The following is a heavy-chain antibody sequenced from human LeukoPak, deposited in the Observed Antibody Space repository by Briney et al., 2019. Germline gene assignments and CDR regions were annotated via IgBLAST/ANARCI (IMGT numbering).Heavy chain of an antibody. Sequence: SETLSLTCTISGGSITSYHWSWIWQPPGKGLEWIGYIYYSGSTNYNPSLKSRVTISVDTSKNQFSLNLRSVTAADTAVYYCARGGRDGYNHFDYWGQGTLVTVSS. D-gene: IGHD5-24*01. CDR1: GGSITSYH. V-gene: IGHV4-59*01. CDR3: ARGGRDGYNHFDY. CDR2: IYYSGST. J-gene: IGHJ4*02.